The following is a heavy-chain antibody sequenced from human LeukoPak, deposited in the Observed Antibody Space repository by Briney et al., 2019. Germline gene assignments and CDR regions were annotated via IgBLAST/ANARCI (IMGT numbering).Heavy chain of an antibody. J-gene: IGHJ4*02. D-gene: IGHD3-9*01. CDR2: ISAYNGNT. CDR3: ARGFDILTGSRAFEY. Sequence: ASAEVSCKASGYTFTSYGISWVRQAPGQGLEWMGWISAYNGNTNYAQKLQGRVTMTTDTSTSTAYMELRSLRSDDTAVYYCARGFDILTGSRAFEYWGQGTLVTVSS. V-gene: IGHV1-18*01. CDR1: GYTFTSYG.